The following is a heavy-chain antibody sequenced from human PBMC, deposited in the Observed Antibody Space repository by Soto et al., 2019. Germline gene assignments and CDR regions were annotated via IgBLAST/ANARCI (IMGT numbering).Heavy chain of an antibody. D-gene: IGHD6-19*01. CDR2: IYYSGST. CDR3: ARGYSGDFDY. Sequence: PSETLSLTCTVSGGSISSYYWSWIRQPPGKRLEWIGYIYYSGSTNYNPSLKSRVTISVDTSKNQFSLKLSSVTAADTAVYYCARGYSGDFDYWGQGTLVTVSS. J-gene: IGHJ4*02. V-gene: IGHV4-59*01. CDR1: GGSISSYY.